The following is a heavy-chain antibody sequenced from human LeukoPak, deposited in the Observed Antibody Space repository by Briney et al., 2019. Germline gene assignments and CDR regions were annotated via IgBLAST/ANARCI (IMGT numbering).Heavy chain of an antibody. J-gene: IGHJ4*02. D-gene: IGHD5-18*01. V-gene: IGHV3-43*02. CDR3: AKPDTAMANFDY. Sequence: GGSLRLSCAASGFTFDDYAMHWVRQAPGKGLEWDSLISGDGGSTYYADSVKGRFTISRDNSKNSLYLQMNSLRTEDTALYYCAKPDTAMANFDYWGQGALVTVSS. CDR2: ISGDGGST. CDR1: GFTFDDYA.